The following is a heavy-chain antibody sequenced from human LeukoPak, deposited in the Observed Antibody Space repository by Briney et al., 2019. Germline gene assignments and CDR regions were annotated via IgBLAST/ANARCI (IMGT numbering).Heavy chain of an antibody. CDR2: IYTSGST. CDR3: AREAYYYDSSGYSEFDY. V-gene: IGHV4-4*07. CDR1: GGSISSYY. Sequence: SETLSLTCTVSGGSISSYYWSWIRQPAGKGLEWIGRIYTSGSTNYNPSLKSRVTMSVDTSKNQFSLKLSSVTAADTAVYYCAREAYYYDSSGYSEFDYWGQGTQVTVSS. D-gene: IGHD3-22*01. J-gene: IGHJ4*02.